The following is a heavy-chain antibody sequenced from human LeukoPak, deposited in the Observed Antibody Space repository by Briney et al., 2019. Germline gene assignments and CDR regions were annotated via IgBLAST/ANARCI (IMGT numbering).Heavy chain of an antibody. D-gene: IGHD3-22*01. Sequence: PGGSLRLSCAASGFTFSSYWMHWVRQAPGKGLVWVSRTNTDGSSTSYADSVKGRFTISRDNAKNTLYLQMNSLRAEDTAVYYCARSTMMAPNYWGQGTLVTVSS. CDR2: TNTDGSST. V-gene: IGHV3-74*01. J-gene: IGHJ4*02. CDR3: ARSTMMAPNY. CDR1: GFTFSSYW.